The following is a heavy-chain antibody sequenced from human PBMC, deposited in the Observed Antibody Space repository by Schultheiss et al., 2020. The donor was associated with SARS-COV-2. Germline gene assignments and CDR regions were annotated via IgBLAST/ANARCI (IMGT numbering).Heavy chain of an antibody. CDR3: AKHNTHNYYYYYMDV. Sequence: GSLRLSCEASGFTFSTYAMSWVRQAPGKGLEWVSGISASGGTISYGDFVKGRFTISRDNSKNTLYLQLNSLRAEDTAVYYCAKHNTHNYYYYYMDVWGKGTAVTVSS. J-gene: IGHJ6*03. D-gene: IGHD1-14*01. CDR2: ISASGGTI. CDR1: GFTFSTYA. V-gene: IGHV3-23*01.